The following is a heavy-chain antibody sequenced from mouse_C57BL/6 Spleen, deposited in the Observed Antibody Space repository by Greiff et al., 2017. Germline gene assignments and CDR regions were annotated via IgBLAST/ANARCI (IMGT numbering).Heavy chain of an antibody. CDR1: GFSLTSYG. J-gene: IGHJ4*01. CDR3: AAQLGDYAMDY. Sequence: VKVVESGPGLVQPSQSLSITCTVSGFSLTSYGVHWVRQSPGKGLEWLGVIWRGGSTDYNAAFMSRLSITKDNSKSQVFFKMNSLQADDTAIYYCAAQLGDYAMDYWGQGTSVTVSS. V-gene: IGHV2-5*01. CDR2: IWRGGST. D-gene: IGHD3-3*01.